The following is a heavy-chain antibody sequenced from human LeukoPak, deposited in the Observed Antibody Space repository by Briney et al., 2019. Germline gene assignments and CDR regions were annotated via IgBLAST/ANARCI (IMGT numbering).Heavy chain of an antibody. J-gene: IGHJ4*02. V-gene: IGHV3-48*03. CDR3: ARVHTVVTPFDS. Sequence: QAGGSLRLSCAASGFTFSSYEMNWVRQAPGKGLEWLSYISSSGSTIYYADSVKGRFTSSRDNAKSSLYLQMNSLRAEDTAVYYCARVHTVVTPFDSWGQGTLVTVSS. D-gene: IGHD4-23*01. CDR1: GFTFSSYE. CDR2: ISSSGSTI.